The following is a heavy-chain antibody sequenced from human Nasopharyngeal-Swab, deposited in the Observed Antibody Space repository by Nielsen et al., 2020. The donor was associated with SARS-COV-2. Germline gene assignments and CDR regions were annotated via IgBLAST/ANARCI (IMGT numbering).Heavy chain of an antibody. CDR2: ISSSSSTK. Sequence: GESLKISCAASGFTFISYNMYWVRQAPGKGLEWVSYISSSSSTKYYADSVKGRFTISRDNAKNSLYLQMNSLRDEDTAVYYCAREMERSVPAAIAYYYYYNMDVWGQGTTVTVSS. CDR3: AREMERSVPAAIAYYYYYNMDV. J-gene: IGHJ6*02. CDR1: GFTFISYN. D-gene: IGHD2-2*01. V-gene: IGHV3-48*02.